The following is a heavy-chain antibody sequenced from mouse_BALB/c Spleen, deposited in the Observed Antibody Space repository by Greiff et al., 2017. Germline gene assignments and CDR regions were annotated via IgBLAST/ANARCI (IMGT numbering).Heavy chain of an antibody. CDR2: ISTYYGNT. Sequence: QVQLQQSGPELVRPGVSVKISCKGSSYTFTDYAMHWVKQSHAKSLEWIGVISTYYGNTNYNQKFKGKATMTVDKSSSTAYMELARLTSEDSAVYYCARSYDYDWGSYYFDYWGQGTTLTVSS. D-gene: IGHD2-4*01. CDR1: SYTFTDYA. J-gene: IGHJ2*01. V-gene: IGHV1-67*01. CDR3: ARSYDYDWGSYYFDY.